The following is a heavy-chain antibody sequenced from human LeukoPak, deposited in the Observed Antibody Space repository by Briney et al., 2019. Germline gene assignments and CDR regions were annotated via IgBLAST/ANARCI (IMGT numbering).Heavy chain of an antibody. J-gene: IGHJ4*02. CDR3: ARPSGYCSSGSCFPFDC. CDR1: GFSFSSYW. CDR2: IKQDEGEK. V-gene: IGHV3-7*01. Sequence: GGSLRLSCTASGFSFSSYWMSWVRQAPGKGLEWVANIKQDEGEKYYVDSVKGRFTISRDNAKNSLYLQMNSLGAEDTAVYYCARPSGYCSSGSCFPFDCWGQGTLVTVSS. D-gene: IGHD2-15*01.